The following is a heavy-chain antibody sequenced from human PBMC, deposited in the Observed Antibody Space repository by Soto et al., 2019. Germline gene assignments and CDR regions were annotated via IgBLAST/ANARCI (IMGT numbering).Heavy chain of an antibody. CDR3: ASFPTHYCSGGSCYYRYFQH. CDR1: GGSFSGYY. CDR2: INHSGST. D-gene: IGHD2-15*01. J-gene: IGHJ1*01. V-gene: IGHV4-34*01. Sequence: SETLSLTCAVYGGSFSGYYWSWIRQPPGKGLEWIGEINHSGSTNYNPSLKSRVTISVDTSKNQFSLKLSSVTDADTAVYYCASFPTHYCSGGSCYYRYFQHWGQGTLVTVSS.